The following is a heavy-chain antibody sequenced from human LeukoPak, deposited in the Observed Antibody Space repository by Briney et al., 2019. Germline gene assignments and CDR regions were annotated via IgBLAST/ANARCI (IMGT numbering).Heavy chain of an antibody. D-gene: IGHD1-1*01. V-gene: IGHV4-34*01. CDR2: INHSGST. CDR1: GGSFSGYS. J-gene: IGHJ4*02. CDR3: ARGHDSLFDY. Sequence: SETLSLTCAVYGGSFSGYSWSWIPQPPGKGLEWIGEINHSGSTNYNPSLKSRVTISVDTSKNQFSLKLSSVTAADTAVYYCARGHDSLFDYWGQGTLVTVSS.